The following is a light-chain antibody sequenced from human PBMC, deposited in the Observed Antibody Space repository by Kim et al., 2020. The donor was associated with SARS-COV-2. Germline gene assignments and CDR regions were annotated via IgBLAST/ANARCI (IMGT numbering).Light chain of an antibody. V-gene: IGKV3-20*01. CDR3: QQYDRPPYT. Sequence: LSPGDRATLSCRASQSVASNHLAWFQQKPGQAPRLLIYGTSSRAPAIPDRFSASGSGTDFTITISRLEPEDFEIYDCQQYDRPPYTFGQGTKLEI. CDR1: QSVASNH. CDR2: GTS. J-gene: IGKJ2*01.